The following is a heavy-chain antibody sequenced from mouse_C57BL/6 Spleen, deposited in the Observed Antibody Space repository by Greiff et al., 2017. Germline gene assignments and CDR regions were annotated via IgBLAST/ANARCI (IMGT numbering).Heavy chain of an antibody. V-gene: IGHV6-3*01. CDR3: TGCYSNYVDY. CDR2: IRLKSDNYAT. J-gene: IGHJ2*01. Sequence: EVNVVESGGGLVQPGGSMKLSCVASGFTFSNYWMNWVRQSPVKGLEWVAQIRLKSDNYATHYAESVKGRFTISRDDSKSSVYLQMNNLRAEDTGIYYCTGCYSNYVDYWGQGTTLTVSS. CDR1: GFTFSNYW. D-gene: IGHD2-5*01.